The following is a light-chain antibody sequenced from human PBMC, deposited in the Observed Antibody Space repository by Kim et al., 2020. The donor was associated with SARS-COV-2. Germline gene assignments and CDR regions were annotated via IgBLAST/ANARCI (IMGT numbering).Light chain of an antibody. J-gene: IGKJ4*01. CDR3: QQSNSTPLT. CDR1: QNISTN. Sequence: SASVGDRVTITCRASQNISTNLNWYQQKSGKAPKLLIYAASSLQGGVPSRFSGSGSGTDFTLTISSLQPEDSATYYCQQSNSTPLTFGGGTRVEIK. V-gene: IGKV1-39*01. CDR2: AAS.